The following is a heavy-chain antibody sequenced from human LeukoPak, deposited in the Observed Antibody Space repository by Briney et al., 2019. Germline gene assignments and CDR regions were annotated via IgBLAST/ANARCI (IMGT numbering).Heavy chain of an antibody. J-gene: IGHJ4*02. Sequence: PGRSLRLSCTVSGFTLDDYAMSWVRQAPGKGLEWVGFIRSKTFGGTTEYAASVKGRFTISRDDSKSIAYLQMDSLKTEDTAVYYCTKVRGYSHGYLDYWGQGTLVTVSS. D-gene: IGHD5-18*01. CDR2: IRSKTFGGTT. CDR3: TKVRGYSHGYLDY. V-gene: IGHV3-49*04. CDR1: GFTLDDYA.